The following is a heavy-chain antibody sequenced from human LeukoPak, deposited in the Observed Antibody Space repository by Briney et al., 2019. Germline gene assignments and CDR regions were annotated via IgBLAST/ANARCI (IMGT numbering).Heavy chain of an antibody. J-gene: IGHJ4*02. CDR2: IYYSGNT. V-gene: IGHV4-59*01. CDR3: ARGSGWLPDC. D-gene: IGHD6-19*01. Sequence: PSETLSLTSTISGGSITSYYWSWIRQPPGKGLEWIGYIYYSGNTNYNPSLKSRVTISVDTSKNEFSLQLTSVTAADTAVYYCARGSGWLPDCWGQGTLVTVSS. CDR1: GGSITSYY.